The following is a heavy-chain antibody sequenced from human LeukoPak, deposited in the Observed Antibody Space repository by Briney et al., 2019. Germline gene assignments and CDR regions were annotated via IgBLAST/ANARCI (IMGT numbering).Heavy chain of an antibody. CDR2: IYYSGST. CDR1: GGSISSSSYY. CDR3: ARGYPMTGGGPNWFDP. Sequence: SETLSLTCTVSGGSISSSSYYWGWIRQPPGKGLEWIGSIYYSGSTYYNPSLKSRVTISVDTSKNQFSLKLSSVTAADTAVYYCARGYPMTGGGPNWFDPWGQGTLVTVSS. V-gene: IGHV4-39*01. D-gene: IGHD2-8*02. J-gene: IGHJ5*02.